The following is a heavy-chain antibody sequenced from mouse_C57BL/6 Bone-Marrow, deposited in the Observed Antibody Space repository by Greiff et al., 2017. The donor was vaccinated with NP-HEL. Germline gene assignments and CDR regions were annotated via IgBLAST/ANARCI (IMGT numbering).Heavy chain of an antibody. CDR3: AREGALWSYFDY. CDR2: IYPRSGNT. Sequence: QVQLQQSGAELARPGASVKLSCKASGYTFTSYGISWVKQRTGQGLEWIGEIYPRSGNTYYNEKFKGKATLTADKSSSTAYMELRSLTSEDSAVYSSAREGALWSYFDYWGQGTTLTVSS. D-gene: IGHD6-2*01. CDR1: GYTFTSYG. J-gene: IGHJ2*01. V-gene: IGHV1-81*01.